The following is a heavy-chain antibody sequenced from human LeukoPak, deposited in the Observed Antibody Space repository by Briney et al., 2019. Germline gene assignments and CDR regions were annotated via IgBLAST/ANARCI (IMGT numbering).Heavy chain of an antibody. Sequence: GGSLRLSCTASGFPFMKKSRNWVRRPPGKGLDGISYIGIDSGNTRYADSVRGRFTISADKAKNSLYLQMNSLRVEDTAVYYCARDHNYAFDNWGQGTLVSVAS. CDR2: IGIDSGNT. J-gene: IGHJ4*02. D-gene: IGHD1-1*01. V-gene: IGHV3-48*01. CDR1: GFPFMKKS. CDR3: ARDHNYAFDN.